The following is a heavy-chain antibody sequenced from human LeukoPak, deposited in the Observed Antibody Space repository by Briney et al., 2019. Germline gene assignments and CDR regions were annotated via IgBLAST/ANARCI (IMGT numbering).Heavy chain of an antibody. D-gene: IGHD3/OR15-3a*01. Sequence: GGSLRLSCAASGFTFSSYGMHWVRQAPGKGLEWVAYIQYDGSNEQYADSVKGRFSISRDSSKNILYLQMNSLRAEDTAVYYCARIGTGLYYFDYWGQGTLVTVSS. CDR2: IQYDGSNE. CDR3: ARIGTGLYYFDY. CDR1: GFTFSSYG. J-gene: IGHJ4*02. V-gene: IGHV3-30*02.